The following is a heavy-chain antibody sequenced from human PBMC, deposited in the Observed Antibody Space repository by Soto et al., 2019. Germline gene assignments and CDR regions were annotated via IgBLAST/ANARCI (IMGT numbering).Heavy chain of an antibody. CDR3: AKSALGHSYGYSYSYYYGMDV. Sequence: QTGGSLRLSCAASGFTFSSYGMHWVRQAPGKGLEWVAVISYDGSNKYYADSVKGRFTISRDNSKNTLYLQMNSLRAEDTAVYYCAKSALGHSYGYSYSYYYGMDVCRHGTTVTRSS. D-gene: IGHD5-18*01. J-gene: IGHJ6*02. CDR1: GFTFSSYG. CDR2: ISYDGSNK. V-gene: IGHV3-30*18.